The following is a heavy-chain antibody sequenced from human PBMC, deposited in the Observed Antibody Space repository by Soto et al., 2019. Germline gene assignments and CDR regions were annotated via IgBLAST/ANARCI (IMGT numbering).Heavy chain of an antibody. CDR3: TTGTSSSWTPDFDY. CDR1: GFTFSNGW. CDR2: IKSKTDGGTT. D-gene: IGHD6-13*01. V-gene: IGHV3-15*01. Sequence: GGSLRLSCAASGFTFSNGWMSWVRQAPGKGLEWVGRIKSKTDGGTTDYAAPVKGRSTISRDDSKNTLYLQMNSLKTEDTAVYYCTTGTSSSWTPDFDYWGQGTLVTVSS. J-gene: IGHJ4*02.